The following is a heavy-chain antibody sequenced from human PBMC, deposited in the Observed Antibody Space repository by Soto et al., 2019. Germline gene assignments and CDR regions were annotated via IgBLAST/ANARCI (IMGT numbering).Heavy chain of an antibody. CDR1: GFTVSSNY. J-gene: IGHJ6*02. V-gene: IGHV3-53*01. CDR3: ESHSSEVPAKSVNSAYYYGRDV. D-gene: IGHD2-2*01. Sequence: EVQLVESGGGLIQPGGSLRLSCAASGFTVSSNYMSWVRQPPGKGLEWVSVIYSGGSTYYADSVKGRFTISRDNSKNTVYPQLNSLRDEDTAVYYCESHSSEVPAKSVNSAYYYGRDVWGQGSTLSV. CDR2: IYSGGST.